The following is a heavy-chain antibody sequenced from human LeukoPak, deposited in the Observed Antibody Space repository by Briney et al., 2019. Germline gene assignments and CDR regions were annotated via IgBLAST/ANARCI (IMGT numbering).Heavy chain of an antibody. CDR3: ARPYGDSSSWTYYYYYGMDV. J-gene: IGHJ6*02. V-gene: IGHV3-53*01. CDR2: IYSGGST. CDR1: GFTVSSNY. D-gene: IGHD6-13*01. Sequence: GGSLRLSCAASGFTVSSNYMSWVRQAPGKGLEWVSVIYSGGSTYYADSVKGRFTISRDNSKNTLYLQMNSLRAEDTAVYYCARPYGDSSSWTYYYYYGMDVWGQGTTVTVSS.